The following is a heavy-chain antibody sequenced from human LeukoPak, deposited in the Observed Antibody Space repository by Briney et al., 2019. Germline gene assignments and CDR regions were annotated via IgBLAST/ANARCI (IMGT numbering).Heavy chain of an antibody. D-gene: IGHD5-12*01. V-gene: IGHV1-2*02. CDR2: ISPNSGGT. CDR1: GYTFTAYY. J-gene: IGHJ4*02. Sequence: ASVKVSCKASGYTFTAYYIHWVRQAPGQGLEWMGWISPNSGGTNYAQKFQGRVTVTRDTSISTAYMELSGPISDDTAVYYCARGRAQNEDQWLLQGYWGQGTLVTISS. CDR3: ARGRAQNEDQWLLQGY.